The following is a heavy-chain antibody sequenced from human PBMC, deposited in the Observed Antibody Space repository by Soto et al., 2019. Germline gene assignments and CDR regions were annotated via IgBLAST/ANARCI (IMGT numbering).Heavy chain of an antibody. J-gene: IGHJ5*02. CDR2: IFYTGTT. CDR1: GVSISGYY. CDR3: ATVVVIPTAQANWFDP. Sequence: PSESLSLTCTASGVSISGYYWGWIRQPPGKGLEWVGYIFYTGTTHYNPSPKRRGNIITEISKNQFSQRLSSVTAADTAVYYCATVVVIPTAQANWFDPWGQGTPVTVSS. D-gene: IGHD2-2*01. V-gene: IGHV4-59*01.